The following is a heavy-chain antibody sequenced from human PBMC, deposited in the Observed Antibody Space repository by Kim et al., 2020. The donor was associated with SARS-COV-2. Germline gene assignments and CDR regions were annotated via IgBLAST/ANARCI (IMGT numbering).Heavy chain of an antibody. D-gene: IGHD1-1*01. CDR2: ISSSSYT. J-gene: IGHJ4*02. CDR3: ARVFWSWYDHYFDY. V-gene: IGHV3-11*05. CDR1: GFTFSDYY. Sequence: GGSLRISCAASGFTFSDYYMSWIRQAPGKGLEWVSYISSSSYTNYADSVKGRFTISRDNAKNSLYLQMNSLRAEDTAVYYCARVFWSWYDHYFDYWGQGTLVTVSS.